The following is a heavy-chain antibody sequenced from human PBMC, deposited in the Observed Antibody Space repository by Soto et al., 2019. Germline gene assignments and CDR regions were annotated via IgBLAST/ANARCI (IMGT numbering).Heavy chain of an antibody. CDR3: AKGGYCRSTTCPSYYYYYMDV. V-gene: IGHV3-23*01. CDR2: ISGSGGST. CDR1: GFTFGSYA. Sequence: GGSLRLSCAASGFTFGSYAMSWVRQAPGKGLEWVAAISGSGGSTYYADSVRGRFTISRDNSKNTLYLQLNSLRAEDTAVYYCAKGGYCRSTTCPSYYYYYMDVWGRRTTVTVSS. D-gene: IGHD2-2*01. J-gene: IGHJ6*03.